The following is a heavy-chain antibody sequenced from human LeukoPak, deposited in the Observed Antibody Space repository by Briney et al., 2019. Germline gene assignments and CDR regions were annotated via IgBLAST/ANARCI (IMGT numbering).Heavy chain of an antibody. CDR3: ARTSDPITMVRGVIGFYYYYMDV. V-gene: IGHV1-69*13. Sequence: SVKVSFKASGGTFSSYAISWVRQAPGQGLEWMGGIIPIFGTANYAQKFQGRVTITSDESTSTAYMELSSLRSEDTAVYYCARTSDPITMVRGVIGFYYYYMDVWGKGTTVTVSS. CDR1: GGTFSSYA. CDR2: IIPIFGTA. J-gene: IGHJ6*03. D-gene: IGHD3-10*01.